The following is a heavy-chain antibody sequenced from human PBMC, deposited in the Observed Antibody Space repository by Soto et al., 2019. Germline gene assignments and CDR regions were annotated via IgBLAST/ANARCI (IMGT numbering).Heavy chain of an antibody. CDR1: GGTFSSHA. J-gene: IGHJ5*02. V-gene: IGHV1-69*13. D-gene: IGHD6-13*01. CDR2: IIPIFGTA. Sequence: GASVKVSCKASGGTFSSHAISWVRQAPGQGLEWMGGIIPIFGTANYAQKFQGRVTITADESTSTAYMELSSLRSEDTAVYYCARARRQQLVGGNWFDPWGQGTLVTVSS. CDR3: ARARRQQLVGGNWFDP.